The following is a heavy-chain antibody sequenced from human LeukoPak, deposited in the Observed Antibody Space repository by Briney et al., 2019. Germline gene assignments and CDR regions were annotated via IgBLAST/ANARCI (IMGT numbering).Heavy chain of an antibody. CDR3: AKENESPDL. V-gene: IGHV3-74*01. CDR1: GFTFSIYW. CDR2: MNSAGSIT. J-gene: IGHJ4*02. Sequence: GGSLRLSCAASGFTFSIYWMHWVRQAPGQGLVWVSNMNSAGSITNYADSVKGRFTISRDNAKNTLYLQMNNLGIEDTGIYYCAKENESPDLWGQGTLVTVSS. D-gene: IGHD3/OR15-3a*01.